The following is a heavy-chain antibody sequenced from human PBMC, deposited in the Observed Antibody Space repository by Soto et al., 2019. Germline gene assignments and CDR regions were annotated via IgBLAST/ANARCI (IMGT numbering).Heavy chain of an antibody. V-gene: IGHV3-23*01. CDR1: GFTCSSYA. Sequence: PWGSLRLSCAASGFTCSSYAMSWVRQAPGKGLEWVSAISGSGGSTYYADSVKGRFTISRDNSKNTLYLQMNSLRAEDTAVYYCAKVTRVQVTHFDYWGQGTLVTVSS. CDR2: ISGSGGST. CDR3: AKVTRVQVTHFDY. J-gene: IGHJ4*02. D-gene: IGHD4-4*01.